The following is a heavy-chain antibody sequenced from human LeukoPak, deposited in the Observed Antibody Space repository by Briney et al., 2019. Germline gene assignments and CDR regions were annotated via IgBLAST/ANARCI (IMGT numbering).Heavy chain of an antibody. CDR1: GFTFSSSW. J-gene: IGHJ4*02. V-gene: IGHV3-74*01. CDR3: TTAGNYRFDF. CDR2: MNSDGTTT. D-gene: IGHD1-7*01. Sequence: KAGGSLRLSCAASGFTFSSSWMHWVRQAPGEGLVWVSRMNSDGTTTNYADSVQGRFTISRDNARNTLFLQMNSLRADDTAVYYCTTAGNYRFDFWGQGTLVTVSS.